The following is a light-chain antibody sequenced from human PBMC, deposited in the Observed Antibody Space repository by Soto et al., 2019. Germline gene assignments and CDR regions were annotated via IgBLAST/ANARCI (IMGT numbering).Light chain of an antibody. J-gene: IGKJ1*01. Sequence: EIVLTQSPGTLSLSPGERATLSCRASQRISSSLAWYQQRPGQVPRLLIYDASSRATGIPDRFSGSGSGTDFTLTISGLEPEDFAVYYCQHYPPWTFGQGTKVDIK. CDR2: DAS. V-gene: IGKV3-20*01. CDR3: QHYPPWT. CDR1: QRISSS.